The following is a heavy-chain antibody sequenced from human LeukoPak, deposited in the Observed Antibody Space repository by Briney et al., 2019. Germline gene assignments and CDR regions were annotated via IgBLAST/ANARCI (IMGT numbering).Heavy chain of an antibody. CDR1: GGSISSGGYS. CDR3: ARGGGYYFDY. J-gene: IGHJ4*02. D-gene: IGHD1-26*01. Sequence: SETLSLTCAVSGGSISSGGYSWSWIRQPPEKGLEWIGYIYHSGSTYYNPSLKSRVTISVDRSKNQFSLKLSSVTAADTAVYYCARGGGYYFDYWGQGTLVTVSS. CDR2: IYHSGST. V-gene: IGHV4-30-2*01.